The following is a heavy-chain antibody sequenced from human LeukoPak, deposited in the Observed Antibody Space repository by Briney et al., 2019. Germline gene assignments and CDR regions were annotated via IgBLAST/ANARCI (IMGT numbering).Heavy chain of an antibody. CDR2: ISYDGSNK. CDR1: GFTFSSYG. D-gene: IGHD6-19*01. CDR3: AKDPSKRRLGPYDY. V-gene: IGHV3-30*18. J-gene: IGHJ4*02. Sequence: GGSLRLSCAASGFTFSSYGMHWVRQAPGKGLEWVAVISYDGSNKYYADSVKGRFTISRGNSKNTLYLQMNSLRAEDTAVYYCAKDPSKRRLGPYDYWGQGTLVTVSS.